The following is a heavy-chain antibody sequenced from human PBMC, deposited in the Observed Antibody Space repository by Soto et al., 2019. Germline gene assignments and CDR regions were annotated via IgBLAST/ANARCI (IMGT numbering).Heavy chain of an antibody. CDR2: IYWDDDK. D-gene: IGHD1-26*01. J-gene: IGHJ5*02. Sequence: QITLKESGPTLVKPTQTLTLTCTFSGFSLSTSGVGVGWIRQPPGKALEWLALIYWDDDKRYSPSLKSRLTITKDTSKNQVVLTMTNMDPVDTATYYCAHRLLFPLVGATVDWFDPWGQGTLVTVSS. V-gene: IGHV2-5*02. CDR3: AHRLLFPLVGATVDWFDP. CDR1: GFSLSTSGVG.